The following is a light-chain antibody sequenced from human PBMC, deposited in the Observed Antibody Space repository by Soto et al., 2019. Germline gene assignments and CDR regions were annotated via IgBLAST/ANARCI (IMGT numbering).Light chain of an antibody. CDR1: QSVTSY. Sequence: EIVLTQFPATLSLSPGERATLSCRASQSVTSYLAWYQQKPGQAPRLLIYDASNRATGIPARFSGSGSGTDFTLTISSLEPEDFAVYYCQQRSNWPLTFSGGTKVEIK. CDR3: QQRSNWPLT. CDR2: DAS. J-gene: IGKJ4*01. V-gene: IGKV3-11*01.